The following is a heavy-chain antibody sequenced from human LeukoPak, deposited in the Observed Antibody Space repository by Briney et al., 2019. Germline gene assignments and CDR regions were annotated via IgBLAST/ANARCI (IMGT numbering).Heavy chain of an antibody. CDR3: ARDAVSAGTLTTDY. J-gene: IGHJ4*02. D-gene: IGHD6-13*01. V-gene: IGHV3-33*01. CDR2: IWYDGNDK. Sequence: GRSLRLSCAASGFTFSNYAMHWVRQSPGKGLEWVAVIWYDGNDKYYRDSVKGRFTISRDNSKNTLYLQMNSLRVEDTALYYCARDAVSAGTLTTDYWGQGTLVTVPS. CDR1: GFTFSNYA.